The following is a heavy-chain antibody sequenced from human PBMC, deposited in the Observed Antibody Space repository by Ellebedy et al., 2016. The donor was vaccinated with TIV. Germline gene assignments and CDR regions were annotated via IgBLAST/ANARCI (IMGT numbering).Heavy chain of an antibody. CDR2: IYPGDSDT. D-gene: IGHD5-24*01. J-gene: IGHJ5*02. CDR1: GYSFTSYW. Sequence: GESLKISXKGSGYSFTSYWIGWVRQMPGKGLEWMGIIYPGDSDTRYSPSFQGQVTISADKSISTAYLQWSSLKASDTAMYYCARLDGRHGQVNWFDPWGQGTLVTVSS. CDR3: ARLDGRHGQVNWFDP. V-gene: IGHV5-51*01.